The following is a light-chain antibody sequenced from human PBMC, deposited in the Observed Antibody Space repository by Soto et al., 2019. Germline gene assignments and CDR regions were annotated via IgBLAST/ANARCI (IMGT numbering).Light chain of an antibody. CDR2: EDN. CDR3: VAWDNSLSAEV. V-gene: IGLV1-51*02. Sequence: QSVLTQPPSVSAAPGQKVTISCSRSGSNIGNNYVSWYQQLPGTAPKLLIYEDNKRSSGIPDRFSGSKSATSATLGITRLQTGDEADYYCVAWDNSLSAEVFGGGTQLTVL. CDR1: GSNIGNNY. J-gene: IGLJ3*02.